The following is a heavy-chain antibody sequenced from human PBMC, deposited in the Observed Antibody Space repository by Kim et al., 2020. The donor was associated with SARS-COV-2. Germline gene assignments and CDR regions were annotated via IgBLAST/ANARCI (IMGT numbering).Heavy chain of an antibody. CDR1: GFTLNSHS. CDR2: IRTTTSYM. J-gene: IGHJ6*02. D-gene: IGHD2-21*01. V-gene: IGHV3-21*01. CDR3: ARASCGGGCLYAMDV. Sequence: GGSLRLSCAASGFTLNSHSMNWVRQAPGKGLECVSSIRTTTSYMQYADSVKGRFTISRDSAKNSLYLQMNSLRAEDTAVYYCARASCGGGCLYAMDVWGQGTTVTVSS.